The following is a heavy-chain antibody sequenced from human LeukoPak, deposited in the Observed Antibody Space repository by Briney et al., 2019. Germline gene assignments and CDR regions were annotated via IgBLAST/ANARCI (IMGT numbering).Heavy chain of an antibody. CDR3: ARAPYYYDSSGYYLDY. J-gene: IGHJ4*02. CDR1: GGTFSSYA. V-gene: IGHV1-69*04. D-gene: IGHD3-22*01. CDR2: IIPIFGIA. Sequence: SVKVSCKASGGTFSSYAISWVRHAPGQGLEWMGRIIPIFGIANYAQKFQGRVTITADKSTSTAYMELSSLRSEDTAVYYCARAPYYYDSSGYYLDYWGQGTLVTVSS.